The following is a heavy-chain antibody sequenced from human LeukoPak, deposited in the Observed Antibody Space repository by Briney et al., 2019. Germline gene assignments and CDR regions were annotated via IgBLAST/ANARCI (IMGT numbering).Heavy chain of an antibody. Sequence: PGGSLRLSCAASGFTFSSYAMSWVRQAPGKGLEWVSAISGSGGSTYYADSVKGRFTISRDNSKNTLCLQMNSLRAEDTAVYYCAKDRRGYSGYEAFDYWGQGTLVTVSS. D-gene: IGHD5-12*01. CDR2: ISGSGGST. CDR1: GFTFSSYA. V-gene: IGHV3-23*01. J-gene: IGHJ4*02. CDR3: AKDRRGYSGYEAFDY.